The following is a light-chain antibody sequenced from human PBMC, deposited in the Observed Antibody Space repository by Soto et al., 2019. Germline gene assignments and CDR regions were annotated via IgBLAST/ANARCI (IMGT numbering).Light chain of an antibody. V-gene: IGKV1-39*01. CDR1: QSISSY. CDR3: QQSYSTLL. J-gene: IGKJ2*01. CDR2: AAS. Sequence: DIHMTQSPSSLSASVGDRVTITCRASQSISSYLNWYQQKPGKAPKLLIYAASSLQSGVPSRFSGSGSGTDFTLTISSLQPEDFATYYCQQSYSTLLFGQGTKLEIK.